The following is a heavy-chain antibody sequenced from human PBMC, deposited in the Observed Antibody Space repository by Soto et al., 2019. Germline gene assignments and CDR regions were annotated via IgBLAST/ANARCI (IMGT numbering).Heavy chain of an antibody. Sequence: GGSLRLSCAASGFTFSSYAMSWVRQAPGKGLEWVSAISGSGGSTYYADSVKGRFTISRDNSKNTLYLQMNSLRAEDTAVYYCAKVSPVGRYSGYDSPGFDPWGQGTLVTVSS. J-gene: IGHJ5*02. D-gene: IGHD5-12*01. CDR3: AKVSPVGRYSGYDSPGFDP. CDR2: ISGSGGST. CDR1: GFTFSSYA. V-gene: IGHV3-23*01.